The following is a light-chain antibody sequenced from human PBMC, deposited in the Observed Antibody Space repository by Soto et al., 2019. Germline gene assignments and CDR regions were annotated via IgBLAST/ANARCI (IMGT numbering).Light chain of an antibody. V-gene: IGLV2-14*01. CDR3: SSYTTNTGLEYV. CDR1: SSDVGGYNS. CDR2: EVS. Sequence: QSALTQPASVSGSPGQSITISCTGTSSDVGGYNSVSWYQHHPGKAPKLMIYEVSNRPSGVSDRFSGSKSGNTASLTISGLQAEDDADYYCSSYTTNTGLEYVFGTGTKLTVL. J-gene: IGLJ1*01.